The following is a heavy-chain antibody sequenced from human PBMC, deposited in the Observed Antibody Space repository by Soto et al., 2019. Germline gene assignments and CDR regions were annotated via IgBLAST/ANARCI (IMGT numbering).Heavy chain of an antibody. J-gene: IGHJ6*02. D-gene: IGHD3-9*01. Sequence: GVSVKVSCKASGYTFTSYGISWVRQAPAHGLEWMGWTSAYKGNTNNAQKLQGRVTMTTDTSTSTAYMELRSLRSDDTAVYYCARGLYDILAGHPLYYYYGMDVWGQGTTVTVS. V-gene: IGHV1-18*04. CDR1: GYTFTSYG. CDR3: ARGLYDILAGHPLYYYYGMDV. CDR2: TSAYKGNT.